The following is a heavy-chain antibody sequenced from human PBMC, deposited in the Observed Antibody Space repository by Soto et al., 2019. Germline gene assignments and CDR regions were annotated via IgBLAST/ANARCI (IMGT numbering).Heavy chain of an antibody. J-gene: IGHJ6*02. CDR3: ARMERFSGYFYYYYYGMDV. CDR2: INTNTGNP. V-gene: IGHV7-4-1*01. CDR1: GYTFTSYA. D-gene: IGHD1-1*01. Sequence: ASVKVSCKASGYTFTSYAMNWVRQAPGQGLEWMGWINTNTGNPTYAQGFTGRFVFSLDTSVSTAYLQICSLKAEDTAVYYCARMERFSGYFYYYYYGMDVWGQGTSVTGSS.